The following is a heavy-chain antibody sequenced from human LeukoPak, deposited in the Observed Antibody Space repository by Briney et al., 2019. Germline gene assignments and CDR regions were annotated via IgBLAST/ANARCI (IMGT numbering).Heavy chain of an antibody. D-gene: IGHD6-19*01. CDR3: AKVQQWLARRELGY. J-gene: IGHJ4*02. CDR1: GFIFSDFA. CDR2: ISGSGGST. V-gene: IGHV3-23*01. Sequence: GGSLRLSCAASGFIFSDFALSWVRQAPGKGLEWVSAISGSGGSTYYADSVKGRFTISRDNSKNTLYLQMNSLRAEDTAVYYCAKVQQWLARRELGYWGQGTLVTVSS.